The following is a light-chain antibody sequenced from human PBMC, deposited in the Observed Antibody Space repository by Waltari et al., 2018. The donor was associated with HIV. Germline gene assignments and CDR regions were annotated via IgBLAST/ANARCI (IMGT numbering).Light chain of an antibody. V-gene: IGKV1-12*01. J-gene: IGKJ4*01. CDR2: VAS. Sequence: DIQMTPSPSSVSASVGDRVTITCRASQGLSSWLAWYQQKPGKAPKLLISVASSLQSGVPSRFSGGGSGTDFTLTISCLQPEDFATYYCQQAKVFPLSFGGGTKVEIK. CDR1: QGLSSW. CDR3: QQAKVFPLS.